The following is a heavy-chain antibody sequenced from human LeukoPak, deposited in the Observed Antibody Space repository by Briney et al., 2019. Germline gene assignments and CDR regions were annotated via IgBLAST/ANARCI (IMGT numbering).Heavy chain of an antibody. D-gene: IGHD6-19*01. V-gene: IGHV3-21*01. Sequence: AGGSLRLSCAASGFTFSSYSMNWVRQAPGKGLEWVSSVSSSSSYIYYADSVKGRFTISRDNAKNSLYLQMNSLRAEDTAVYYCARDSVEWLVNYGMDVWGQGTTVTVSS. CDR2: VSSSSSYI. CDR1: GFTFSSYS. J-gene: IGHJ6*02. CDR3: ARDSVEWLVNYGMDV.